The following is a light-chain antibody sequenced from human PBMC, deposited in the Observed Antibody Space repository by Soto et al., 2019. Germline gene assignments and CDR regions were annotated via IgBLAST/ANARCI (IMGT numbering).Light chain of an antibody. J-gene: IGKJ2*01. CDR2: KAS. Sequence: DIQMTQSPSTLSASVGDRVTITCRASQSISSWLAWYQQKPGKAPKLLIYKASSLESGVPSRFSGSGSGTEFTLSISSLQPDDFATYYCQQYNSYPYTVGQGTKLEIK. CDR1: QSISSW. CDR3: QQYNSYPYT. V-gene: IGKV1-5*03.